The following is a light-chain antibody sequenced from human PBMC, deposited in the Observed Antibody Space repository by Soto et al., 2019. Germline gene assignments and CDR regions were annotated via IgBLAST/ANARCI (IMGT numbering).Light chain of an antibody. CDR3: ASWDDRMIGL. Sequence: QAVVTQPPSVSAAPGQTITISCTGSSSNIGAGYDVHWYQQLPGRAPKLLIYGNNNRPSGVPDRFSGSKSGTSVSLAITGLRGEDEADYFCASWDDRMIGLFGGGTKLTVL. CDR1: SSNIGAGYD. CDR2: GNN. J-gene: IGLJ2*01. V-gene: IGLV1-40*01.